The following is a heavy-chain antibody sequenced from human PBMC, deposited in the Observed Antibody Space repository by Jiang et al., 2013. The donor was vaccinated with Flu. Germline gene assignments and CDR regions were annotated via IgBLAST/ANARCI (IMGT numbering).Heavy chain of an antibody. CDR1: GFTFSSYA. Sequence: QLLESGGGLIQPGGSLRLSCAASGFTFSSYAMSWVRQAPGKGLEWVSTISGSGGSTYYADSVKGRFTISRDNSKNTLYLQMNSLRAEDTAVYYCAKDPGDYGYFDLWGRGTLVTVSS. CDR3: AKDPGDYGYFDL. V-gene: IGHV3-23*01. CDR2: ISGSGGST. J-gene: IGHJ2*01.